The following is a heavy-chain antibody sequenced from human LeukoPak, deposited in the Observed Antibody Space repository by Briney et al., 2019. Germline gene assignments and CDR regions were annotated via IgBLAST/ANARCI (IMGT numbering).Heavy chain of an antibody. V-gene: IGHV4-30-4*01. CDR2: IYYSGST. D-gene: IGHD1-26*01. Sequence: SETLSLTCTVSGGSISSGDYYWSWIRQPPGKGLEWIGYIYYSGSTYYNPSLKSRVTISIDASKNQFSLRLSSVTAADTAVYYCTRGGELMNYWGQGTLVTVSS. CDR3: TRGGELMNY. CDR1: GGSISSGDYY. J-gene: IGHJ4*02.